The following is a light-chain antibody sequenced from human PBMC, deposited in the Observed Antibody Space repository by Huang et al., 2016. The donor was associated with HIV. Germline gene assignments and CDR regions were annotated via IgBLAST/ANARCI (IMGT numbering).Light chain of an antibody. J-gene: IGKJ3*01. V-gene: IGKV3-15*01. Sequence: EIVMTQSPATLSVSPGERATLSCRASQRVSSNLAWYQQKPGQAPRLLIYGASTRDTGIPSRFSGSGSGTEFTLTISSLQSEDFAVYYCQQYNNWPPATFGPGTKVDIK. CDR2: GAS. CDR1: QRVSSN. CDR3: QQYNNWPPAT.